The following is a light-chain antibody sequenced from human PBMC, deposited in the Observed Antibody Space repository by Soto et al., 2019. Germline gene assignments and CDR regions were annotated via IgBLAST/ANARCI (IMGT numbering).Light chain of an antibody. CDR1: QDLSNY. Sequence: DIQMTQSPSSLSASVGDRVTITCQASQDLSNYLNWYPQKPGKAPKLLIYDASNLETGGPSRFSGSGSGTEFTFTISSLQPEDMATYYCQQYDNLPYTFGQGTKLEIK. J-gene: IGKJ2*01. CDR3: QQYDNLPYT. CDR2: DAS. V-gene: IGKV1-33*01.